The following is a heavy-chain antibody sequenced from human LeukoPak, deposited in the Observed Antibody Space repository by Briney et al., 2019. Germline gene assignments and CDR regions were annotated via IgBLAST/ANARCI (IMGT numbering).Heavy chain of an antibody. Sequence: PGRSLRLSCAASGFTFDDYAMHWVRHAPGKGLEWVSGISWNSGSIGYADSVKGRFTISRDNSKNTLYLQMNSLRAEDTAVYYCAKELDGYYYAAGFDYWGQGTLVTVSS. J-gene: IGHJ4*02. CDR1: GFTFDDYA. CDR3: AKELDGYYYAAGFDY. CDR2: ISWNSGSI. D-gene: IGHD3-22*01. V-gene: IGHV3-9*01.